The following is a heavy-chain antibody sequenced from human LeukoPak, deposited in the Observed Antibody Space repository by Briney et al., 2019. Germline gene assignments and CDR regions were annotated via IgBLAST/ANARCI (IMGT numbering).Heavy chain of an antibody. CDR2: MNPNSGNT. Sequence: ASVKVSCKASGYTFTSYDINWVRQATGQGLEWMGWMNPNSGNTGYAQKFQGRVTITADKSTSTAYMELSSLRSEDTAVYYCARGYCSGGSCSSGAFDIWGQGTMVTVSS. J-gene: IGHJ3*02. D-gene: IGHD2-15*01. CDR1: GYTFTSYD. CDR3: ARGYCSGGSCSSGAFDI. V-gene: IGHV1-8*01.